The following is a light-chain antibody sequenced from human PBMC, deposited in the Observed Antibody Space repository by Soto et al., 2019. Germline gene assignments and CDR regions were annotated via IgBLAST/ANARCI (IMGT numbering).Light chain of an antibody. CDR1: QSVSSSY. CDR3: QQYGSSLYT. V-gene: IGKV3-20*01. Sequence: EIVLTQSPGTLSLSPGERATLSCRASQSVSSSYLVWYQQKPGQAPRLLIYGASSRATGIPDRFSGTGSGTHFTLTISRLWPEDFAVYYCQQYGSSLYTFGQGTKLEIK. J-gene: IGKJ2*01. CDR2: GAS.